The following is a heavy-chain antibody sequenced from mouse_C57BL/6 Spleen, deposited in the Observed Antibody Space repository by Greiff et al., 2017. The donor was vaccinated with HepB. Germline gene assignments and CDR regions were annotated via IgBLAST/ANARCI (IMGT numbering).Heavy chain of an antibody. CDR3: ARWGYDGYYYYAMDY. Sequence: QVQLQQPGTELVKPGASVKLSCKASGYTFTSYWMHWVKQRPGQGLEWIGNINPSNGGTNYNEKFKSKATLTVDTSSSTAYMQLSSLTSEDSAVYYCARWGYDGYYYYAMDYWGQGTSVTVSS. V-gene: IGHV1-53*01. J-gene: IGHJ4*01. CDR1: GYTFTSYW. D-gene: IGHD2-3*01. CDR2: INPSNGGT.